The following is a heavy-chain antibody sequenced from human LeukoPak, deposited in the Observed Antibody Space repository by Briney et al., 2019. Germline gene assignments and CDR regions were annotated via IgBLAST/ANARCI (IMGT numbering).Heavy chain of an antibody. J-gene: IGHJ5*02. D-gene: IGHD1-14*01. V-gene: IGHV3-7*01. Sequence: PGGSLRLSCAASGFTLSGYWMRWVRQAPGKGLEWVATIKEDGSEKYYVDSVEGRFTISIDNAKNSVNLQMSSLRADDTAVYHRESTRGPWGQGTPVTVSS. CDR3: ESTRGP. CDR2: IKEDGSEK. CDR1: GFTLSGYW.